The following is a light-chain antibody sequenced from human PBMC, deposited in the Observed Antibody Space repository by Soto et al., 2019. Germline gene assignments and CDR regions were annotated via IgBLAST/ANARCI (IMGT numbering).Light chain of an antibody. CDR3: QQYNNWPRT. CDR1: QSVNSY. CDR2: GAS. J-gene: IGKJ1*01. V-gene: IGKV3-15*01. Sequence: EIVMTQSPASLSGSPLEIATLSVMASQSVNSYLAWYQQKPGQAPRLLIYGASTRATGVPARFSGSGSGTEFTLTISSLQSEDFAVYFCQQYNNWPRTFGQGTKVDIK.